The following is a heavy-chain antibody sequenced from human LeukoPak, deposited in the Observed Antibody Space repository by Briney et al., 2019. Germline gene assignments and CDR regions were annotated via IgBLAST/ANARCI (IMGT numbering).Heavy chain of an antibody. Sequence: PSETLSLTCTVSGGSISSYYWSWIRQPAGKGLEWIGRIYTSGSTNYNPSLKSRVTMSVDTSKNQFSLKLSSVTAADTAVYYCAREVTDSSSYYYYYYMDVWGKGTTVTVSS. J-gene: IGHJ6*03. CDR1: GGSISSYY. CDR3: AREVTDSSSYYYYYYMDV. V-gene: IGHV4-4*07. D-gene: IGHD3-22*01. CDR2: IYTSGST.